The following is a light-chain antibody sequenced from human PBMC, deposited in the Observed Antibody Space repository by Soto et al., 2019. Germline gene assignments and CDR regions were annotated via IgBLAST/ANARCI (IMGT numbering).Light chain of an antibody. CDR2: AAS. V-gene: IGKV3-20*01. J-gene: IGKJ4*01. CDR1: QSVSSSY. Sequence: ELVLTQSPGTLSLSPGDRATLSCRASQSVSSSYLAWYQQKPGQAPRLLIYAASSRAAGIPDGFSGSGSGTDFTLTISRLEPEDFAVYYCEYYGTSITFGGGTKVEIK. CDR3: EYYGTSIT.